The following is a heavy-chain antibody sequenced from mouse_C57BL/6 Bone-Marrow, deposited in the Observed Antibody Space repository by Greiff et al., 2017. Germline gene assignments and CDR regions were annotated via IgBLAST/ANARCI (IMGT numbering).Heavy chain of an antibody. CDR2: FDPSDSYT. V-gene: IGHV1-69*01. CDR1: GYTFTSYW. Sequence: QVQLQQPGAELVMPGASVKLSCKASGYTFTSYWMHWVKRRPGQGLEWMGEFDPSDSYTNYNQKFKGKSTLTVDKSSSTAYMQLSSLTSEDSAVYYCAREDDGYYSAWFAYWGQGTLVTVSA. J-gene: IGHJ3*01. CDR3: AREDDGYYSAWFAY. D-gene: IGHD2-3*01.